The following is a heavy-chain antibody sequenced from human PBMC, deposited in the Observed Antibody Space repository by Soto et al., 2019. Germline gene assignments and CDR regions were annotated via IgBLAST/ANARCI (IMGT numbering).Heavy chain of an antibody. Sequence: NPSETLSLTCSLYGGSVTSGTFYWTWIRQPPGKGLEWIGHISYTGNTNYSPSLKSRVTISVDTSKNHFSLRLNSVTAADTAVYFCARGDAINWFDPWGQGTLVTVSS. CDR2: ISYTGNT. CDR1: GGSVTSGTFY. V-gene: IGHV4-61*03. J-gene: IGHJ5*02. D-gene: IGHD2-21*01. CDR3: ARGDAINWFDP.